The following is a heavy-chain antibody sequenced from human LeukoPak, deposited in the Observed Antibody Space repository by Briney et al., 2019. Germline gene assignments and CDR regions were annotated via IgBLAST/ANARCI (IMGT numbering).Heavy chain of an antibody. Sequence: GRSLRLSCAASGFTFSSYAMHWVRQAPGKGLEWVAVISYDGSNKYYVDSVKGRFTISRDNSKNTLYLQMNSLRAEDTAVYYCAKAMVRGVIDYYYGMDVWGQGTTVTVSS. J-gene: IGHJ6*02. V-gene: IGHV3-30*04. CDR1: GFTFSSYA. D-gene: IGHD3-10*01. CDR2: ISYDGSNK. CDR3: AKAMVRGVIDYYYGMDV.